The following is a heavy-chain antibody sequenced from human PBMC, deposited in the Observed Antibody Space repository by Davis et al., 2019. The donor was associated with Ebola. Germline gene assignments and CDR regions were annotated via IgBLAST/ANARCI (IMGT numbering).Heavy chain of an antibody. Sequence: GESLKISCAASGYTFTSYAMHWVRQAPGQRLEWMGWINAGNGNTKYSQKFQGRVTITRDTSTSTAYMELRSLRSDDTAVYYCATGWGELLGDYWGQGTLVTVSS. V-gene: IGHV1-3*01. CDR1: GYTFTSYA. J-gene: IGHJ4*02. CDR3: ATGWGELLGDY. D-gene: IGHD1-26*01. CDR2: INAGNGNT.